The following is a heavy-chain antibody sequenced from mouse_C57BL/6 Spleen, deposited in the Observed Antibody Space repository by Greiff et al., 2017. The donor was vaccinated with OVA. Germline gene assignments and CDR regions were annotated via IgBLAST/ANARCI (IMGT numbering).Heavy chain of an antibody. CDR3: ARLYYGYDHFDY. CDR2: INPNNGGT. D-gene: IGHD2-2*01. J-gene: IGHJ2*01. V-gene: IGHV1-26*01. Sequence: VQLKQSGPELVKPGASVKISCKASGYTFTDYYMNWVKQSHGKSLEWIGDINPNNGGTSYNQKFKGKATLTVDKSSSTAYMELRSLTSEDSAVYYCARLYYGYDHFDYWGQGTTLTVSS. CDR1: GYTFTDYY.